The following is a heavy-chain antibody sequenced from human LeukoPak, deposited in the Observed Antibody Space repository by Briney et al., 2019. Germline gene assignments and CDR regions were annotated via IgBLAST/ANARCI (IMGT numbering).Heavy chain of an antibody. Sequence: GGSLRLSCAASGFTFSSYSMNWVRQAPGKGLEWVSSISSSSSYIYYADSVKGRFTISRDNSKNTLYLQMNSLGAEDTAVYYCAKGFELGEFDYWGQGTLVTVSS. CDR1: GFTFSSYS. D-gene: IGHD3-10*01. CDR3: AKGFELGEFDY. V-gene: IGHV3-21*04. J-gene: IGHJ4*02. CDR2: ISSSSSYI.